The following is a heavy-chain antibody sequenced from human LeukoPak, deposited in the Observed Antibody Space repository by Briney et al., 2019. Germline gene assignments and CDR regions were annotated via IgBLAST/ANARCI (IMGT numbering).Heavy chain of an antibody. V-gene: IGHV1-18*01. CDR3: ARDPRMGSYSSSSIFPYYYYGMDV. CDR2: ISAYNGNT. J-gene: IGHJ6*02. CDR1: GYTFTSYG. Sequence: GASVKVSCKASGYTFTSYGISWVRQAPGQRLEWMGWISAYNGNTNYAQKLQGRVTMTTDTSTSTAHMELRSLRSDDTAVYYCARDPRMGSYSSSSIFPYYYYGMDVWGQGTTVTVSS. D-gene: IGHD6-6*01.